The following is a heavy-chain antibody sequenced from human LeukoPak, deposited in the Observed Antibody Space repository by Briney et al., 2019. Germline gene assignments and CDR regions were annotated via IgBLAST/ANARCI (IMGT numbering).Heavy chain of an antibody. CDR3: VRDGGVSGYDLLDY. V-gene: IGHV3-7*01. CDR2: INQDGSKE. J-gene: IGHJ4*02. CDR1: GFIFSNYW. Sequence: GGSLRLSCTASGFIFSNYWMTWVRQAPGKGLEWVAQINQDGSKEYYIDSVKARFSISRDNARNSLTLQMNSLRAEDTAVYYCVRDGGVSGYDLLDYWGQGTLVTVSS. D-gene: IGHD5-12*01.